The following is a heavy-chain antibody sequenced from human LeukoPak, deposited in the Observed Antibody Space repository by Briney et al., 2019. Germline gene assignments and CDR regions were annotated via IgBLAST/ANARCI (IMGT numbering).Heavy chain of an antibody. J-gene: IGHJ4*02. Sequence: GGSLRPSCAASGFTFTNYAMTWVRQAPGKGLEWVSGISASGGSTYYADSVKGRFTISRDNSRNRIYLQMNSLRAEDTAVYYCANNWNMDYWGQGTLVTVSS. D-gene: IGHD1/OR15-1a*01. CDR1: GFTFTNYA. V-gene: IGHV3-23*01. CDR2: ISASGGST. CDR3: ANNWNMDY.